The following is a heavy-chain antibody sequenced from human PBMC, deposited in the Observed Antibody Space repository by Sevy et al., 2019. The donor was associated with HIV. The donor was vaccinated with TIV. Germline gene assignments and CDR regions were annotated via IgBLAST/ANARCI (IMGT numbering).Heavy chain of an antibody. CDR1: GFTFINYG. V-gene: IGHV3-33*07. Sequence: GGSLRLSCAASGFTFINYGMYWVRQAPGKGREWVAFVSSDESNKYYVESVKGRFTISRDNSKNTLYLQMNSLRPEDRAVYYCARDAQRLPLGELSRIPSARGGMDVWGQGTAVTVSS. J-gene: IGHJ6*02. D-gene: IGHD3-16*02. CDR3: ARDAQRLPLGELSRIPSARGGMDV. CDR2: VSSDESNK.